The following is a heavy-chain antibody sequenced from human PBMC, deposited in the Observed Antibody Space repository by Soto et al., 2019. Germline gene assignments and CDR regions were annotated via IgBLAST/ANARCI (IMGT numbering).Heavy chain of an antibody. J-gene: IGHJ5*02. CDR2: IIPNSGGT. CDR3: ARDGHYYGSGSYLA. CDR1: GGTFSSYA. D-gene: IGHD3-10*01. Sequence: QVQLVQSGAEVKKPGSSVKVSCKASGGTFSSYAISWVRQAPGQGLEWMGGIIPNSGGTNYAQKFQGRVTMTRDTSISTAYMELSRLRSDDTAVYYCARDGHYYGSGSYLAWGQGTLVTVSS. V-gene: IGHV1-2*02.